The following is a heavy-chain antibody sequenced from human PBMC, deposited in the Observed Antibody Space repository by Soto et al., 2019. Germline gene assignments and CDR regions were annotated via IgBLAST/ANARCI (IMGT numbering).Heavy chain of an antibody. CDR2: INSDGSST. J-gene: IGHJ4*02. CDR1: GFTFSSYW. V-gene: IGHV3-74*01. Sequence: GGSLRLSCAASGFTFSSYWMHWVRQAPGKGLVWVSRINSDGSSTSYADSVKGRFTISRDNAKNTLYLQMNSLRAEDTAVYYCARTSALRYFDWFSIPRHCGQGTLVTVS. D-gene: IGHD3-9*01. CDR3: ARTSALRYFDWFSIPRH.